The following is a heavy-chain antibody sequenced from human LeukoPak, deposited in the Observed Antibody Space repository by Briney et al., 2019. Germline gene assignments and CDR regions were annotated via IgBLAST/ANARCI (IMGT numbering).Heavy chain of an antibody. Sequence: SETLSLTCTVSGGSVSSGSYYWSWIRQPPGKGLEWIGYIYYSGSTNYNPSLKSRVTISVDTSKNQFSLKLSSVTAADTAVYYCATRDGYNYNWFDPWGQGTLVTVSS. V-gene: IGHV4-61*01. J-gene: IGHJ5*02. CDR2: IYYSGST. D-gene: IGHD5-24*01. CDR3: ATRDGYNYNWFDP. CDR1: GGSVSSGSYY.